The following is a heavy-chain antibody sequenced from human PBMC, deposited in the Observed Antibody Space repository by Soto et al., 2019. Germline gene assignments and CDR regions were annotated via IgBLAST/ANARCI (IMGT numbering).Heavy chain of an antibody. CDR3: ARASTIFGVVIPFDY. CDR2: INPNSGGT. D-gene: IGHD3-3*01. CDR1: GYTFTGYY. J-gene: IGHJ4*02. V-gene: IGHV1-2*02. Sequence: ASVKVSCKASGYTFTGYYMHWVRQAPGQGLEWMGWINPNSGGTNYAQKFQGRVTMTRDTSISTAYMELSRLRSDDTAMYYCARASTIFGVVIPFDYWGQGTLVTVSS.